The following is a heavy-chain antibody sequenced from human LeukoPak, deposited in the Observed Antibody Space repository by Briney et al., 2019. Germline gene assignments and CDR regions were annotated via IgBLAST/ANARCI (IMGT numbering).Heavy chain of an antibody. J-gene: IGHJ4*02. CDR2: IYYSGST. Sequence: SETLSLTCTVSGGSISSYYWSWIRQPPGKGLEWIGYIYYSGSTNYNPSLESRVTISVDTSKNQFSLKLSSVTAADTAVYYCASVNYDILTGYYFDYWGQGTLVTVSS. V-gene: IGHV4-59*01. CDR3: ASVNYDILTGYYFDY. CDR1: GGSISSYY. D-gene: IGHD3-9*01.